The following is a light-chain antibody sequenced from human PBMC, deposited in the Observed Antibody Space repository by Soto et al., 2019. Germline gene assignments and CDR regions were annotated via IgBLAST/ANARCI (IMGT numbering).Light chain of an antibody. Sequence: QSVLTQPPSASGTPGQRVTISCSGSRSNIGSNYVYWYQQLPRTAPKILISMNNQRPSGVPDRFSGSTSGTSASLAISGLRSEDEADDYCAAWDDSLSGVVFGGGTKVTVL. CDR1: RSNIGSNY. V-gene: IGLV1-47*01. J-gene: IGLJ2*01. CDR2: MNN. CDR3: AAWDDSLSGVV.